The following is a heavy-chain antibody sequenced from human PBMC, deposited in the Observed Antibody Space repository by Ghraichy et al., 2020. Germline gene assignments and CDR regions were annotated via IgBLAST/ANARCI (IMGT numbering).Heavy chain of an antibody. CDR2: INSDGSST. Sequence: GGSLRLSCAASGFTFSSYWMHWVRQAPGKGLVWVSRINSDGSSTSYADSVKGRFTISRDNAKNTLYLQMNSLRAEDTAVYYCARDPELDGYNPNSIFDYWGQGTLVTVSS. CDR1: GFTFSSYW. D-gene: IGHD5-24*01. J-gene: IGHJ4*02. V-gene: IGHV3-74*01. CDR3: ARDPELDGYNPNSIFDY.